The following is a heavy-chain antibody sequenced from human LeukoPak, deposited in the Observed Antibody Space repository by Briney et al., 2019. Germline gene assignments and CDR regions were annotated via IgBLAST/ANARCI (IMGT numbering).Heavy chain of an antibody. D-gene: IGHD6-6*01. CDR2: IYTSGST. CDR1: GGSISSGSYY. V-gene: IGHV4-61*02. CDR3: ASGGGKLQLAFNWFDP. Sequence: SQTLSLTCTVSGGSISSGSYYWSWIRQPAGKGLEWIGRIYTSGSTNYNPSLKSRVTISVDTSKNQFSLKLSSVTAADTAVYYCASGGGKLQLAFNWFDPWGQGTLVTVSS. J-gene: IGHJ5*02.